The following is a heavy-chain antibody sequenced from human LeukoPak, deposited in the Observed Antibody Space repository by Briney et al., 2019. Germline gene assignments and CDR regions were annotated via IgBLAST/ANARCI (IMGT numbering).Heavy chain of an antibody. J-gene: IGHJ4*02. Sequence: SETLSLTCAVYGGSFSGYYWSWIRQPPGKGPEWTGEINHSGSTNYNPSLKSRVTISVDTSKNQFSLKLSSVTAADTAVYYCARVDYGPSDYWGQGTLVTVSS. V-gene: IGHV4-34*01. CDR2: INHSGST. CDR3: ARVDYGPSDY. CDR1: GGSFSGYY. D-gene: IGHD3-16*01.